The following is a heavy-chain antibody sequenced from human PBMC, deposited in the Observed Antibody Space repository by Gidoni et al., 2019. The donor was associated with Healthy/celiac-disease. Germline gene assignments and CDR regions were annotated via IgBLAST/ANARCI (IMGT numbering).Heavy chain of an antibody. Sequence: EVQLLESGGGLVQPGGSLRLSCAASGFTCSSYALRWVRQAPGKGLEWVAAISGSGGSTYYADSVKGRFTISRDNSKNTLYLQMNSLRAEDTAVYYCAKSAGDYGSGSLRHNWFDPWGQGTLVTVSS. D-gene: IGHD3-10*01. CDR3: AKSAGDYGSGSLRHNWFDP. V-gene: IGHV3-23*01. J-gene: IGHJ5*02. CDR2: ISGSGGST. CDR1: GFTCSSYA.